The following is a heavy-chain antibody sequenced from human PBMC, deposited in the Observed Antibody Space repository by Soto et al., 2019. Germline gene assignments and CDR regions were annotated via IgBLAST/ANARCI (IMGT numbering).Heavy chain of an antibody. Sequence: ASVKVSCKASGYTFTGYYMHWVRQAPGQGLEWMGWINPNSGGTNYAQKFQGWGTMTRDTSISTAYMELSRLRSDDTAGYYGARTYGGNYDNAFDIWGKETMVTVSS. CDR1: GYTFTGYY. V-gene: IGHV1-2*04. D-gene: IGHD4-17*01. CDR3: ARTYGGNYDNAFDI. J-gene: IGHJ3*02. CDR2: INPNSGGT.